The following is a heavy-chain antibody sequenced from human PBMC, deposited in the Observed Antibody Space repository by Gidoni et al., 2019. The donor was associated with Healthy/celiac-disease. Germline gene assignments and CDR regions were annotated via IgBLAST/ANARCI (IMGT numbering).Heavy chain of an antibody. J-gene: IGHJ6*02. CDR2: INAGNGNT. Sequence: QVQLVQSGAEVKKPGASVKVSCKASGYTFTSYAMHWVRQAPGQRLEWMGWINAGNGNTKYSQKFQGRVTITRDTSASTAYMELSSLRSEDTAVYYCARDKSIAAAGSGGYYYGMDVWGQGTTVTVSS. D-gene: IGHD6-13*01. CDR1: GYTFTSYA. CDR3: ARDKSIAAAGSGGYYYGMDV. V-gene: IGHV1-3*01.